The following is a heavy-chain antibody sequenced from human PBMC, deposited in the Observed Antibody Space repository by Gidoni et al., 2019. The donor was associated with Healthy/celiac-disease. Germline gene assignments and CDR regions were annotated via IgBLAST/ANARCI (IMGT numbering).Heavy chain of an antibody. D-gene: IGHD2-2*02. CDR3: AREKIVVVPAAIYFDY. CDR2: IYTSGST. Sequence: QVQLQESGPGLVKPSETLSLTCTVSGGSISSYYWSWIRQPAGKGLEWIGRIYTSGSTNYNPSLKSRVTMSVDTSKNQFSLKLSSVTAADTAVYYCAREKIVVVPAAIYFDYWGQGTLVTVSS. J-gene: IGHJ4*02. V-gene: IGHV4-4*07. CDR1: GGSISSYY.